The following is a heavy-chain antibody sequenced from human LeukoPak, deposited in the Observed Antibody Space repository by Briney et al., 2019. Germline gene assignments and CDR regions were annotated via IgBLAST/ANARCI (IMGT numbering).Heavy chain of an antibody. Sequence: GGSLRLSCAASGFTFSSYSMNWVRQAPGKGLEWVSSISSSSSYIYYADSVKGRFTISRDNAKNSLYLQMNSLRAEDTAVYYCARAHGAAGAGRFFDYWGQGTLVTLSS. CDR1: GFTFSSYS. CDR3: ARAHGAAGAGRFFDY. CDR2: ISSSSSYI. V-gene: IGHV3-21*01. D-gene: IGHD6-19*01. J-gene: IGHJ4*02.